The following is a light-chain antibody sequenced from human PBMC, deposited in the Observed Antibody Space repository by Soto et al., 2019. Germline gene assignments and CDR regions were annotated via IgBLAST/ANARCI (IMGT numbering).Light chain of an antibody. CDR1: SSDVGGYNY. Sequence: QSALTQPASVSGSPGQSITISCTGTSSDVGGYNYVSWYQQHPGKAPKLMIYDVSNRPSGVSNRFSGSKSGNTASLTISGVQAEDEDDYYCSSYTSGSVYVFGSGTKLTVL. V-gene: IGLV2-14*03. CDR3: SSYTSGSVYV. CDR2: DVS. J-gene: IGLJ1*01.